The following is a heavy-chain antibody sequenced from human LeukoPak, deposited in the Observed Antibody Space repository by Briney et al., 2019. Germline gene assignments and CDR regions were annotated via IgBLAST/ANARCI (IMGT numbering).Heavy chain of an antibody. CDR2: MYTSGTT. Sequence: SETLSLTCTVSGADISAYYRSWVRQPAGKRLEWIGIMYTSGTTDYNPSLESRLTISVDRSKNQLSLKLTSVTAADTAVYYCAGRDFWGQGTLVTVSS. CDR1: GADISAYY. V-gene: IGHV4-4*07. CDR3: AGRDF. D-gene: IGHD1-26*01. J-gene: IGHJ4*02.